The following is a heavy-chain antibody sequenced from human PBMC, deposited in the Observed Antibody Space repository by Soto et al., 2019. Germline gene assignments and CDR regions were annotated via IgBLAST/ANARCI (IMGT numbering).Heavy chain of an antibody. CDR3: ARQLDSSGYYWAI. CDR2: IYPGDSDT. J-gene: IGHJ3*02. D-gene: IGHD3-22*01. V-gene: IGHV5-51*01. Sequence: GEFLKISCKGSGYIFSIYWIGWVRQVPGKGLEWMGIIYPGDSDTRYNPSFQGQVTISADKSISTAYLQWSSLKASDTAMYYCARQLDSSGYYWAIWGQGTMVTVSS. CDR1: GYIFSIYW.